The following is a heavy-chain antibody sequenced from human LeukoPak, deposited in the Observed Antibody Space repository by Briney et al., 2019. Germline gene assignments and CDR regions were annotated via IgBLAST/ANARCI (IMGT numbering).Heavy chain of an antibody. CDR2: IRYDGSRD. CDR3: AKDIERWLQLGGSMDV. D-gene: IGHD5-24*01. V-gene: IGHV3-30*02. CDR1: GFTFRSYG. J-gene: IGHJ6*03. Sequence: PGGSLRLSCAASGFTFRSYGMHWVRQAPGKGLEWVAYIRYDGSRDYYADFVKGRFIISRDNSKKTLYLQMDSLRSEDTAVYYCAKDIERWLQLGGSMDVWGKGTTVTVSS.